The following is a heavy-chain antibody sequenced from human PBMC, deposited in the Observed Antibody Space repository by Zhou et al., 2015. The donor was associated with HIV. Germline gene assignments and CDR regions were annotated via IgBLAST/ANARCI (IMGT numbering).Heavy chain of an antibody. CDR3: AREAEVAFDI. CDR1: GYTFTNYG. J-gene: IGHJ3*02. V-gene: IGHV1-18*01. D-gene: IGHD6-19*01. Sequence: QVQLVQSGAEVKKPGASVKVSCKTSGYTFTNYGISWVRQAPGQGLEWMGWMNPNSGNTGYAQKLQGRVTMTTDTSTSTAYMELRSLRSDDTAVYYCAREAEVAFDIWGQGTMVTVSS. CDR2: MNPNSGNT.